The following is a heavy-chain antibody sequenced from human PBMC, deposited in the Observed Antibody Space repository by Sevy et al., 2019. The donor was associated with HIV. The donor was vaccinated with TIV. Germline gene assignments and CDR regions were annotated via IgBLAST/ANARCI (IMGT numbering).Heavy chain of an antibody. CDR1: GYSFTSYW. CDR3: ARRSTGIVGTHFDY. J-gene: IGHJ4*02. D-gene: IGHD1-26*01. CDR2: IYPGDSDA. Sequence: GESLKISCKGSGYSFTSYWIGWVRQMPGKGLEWMGIIYPGDSDARYSPSFQGQVTISADKSISTGYLQWSSLKASDTALYYWARRSTGIVGTHFDYWGQGTLVTVSS. V-gene: IGHV5-51*01.